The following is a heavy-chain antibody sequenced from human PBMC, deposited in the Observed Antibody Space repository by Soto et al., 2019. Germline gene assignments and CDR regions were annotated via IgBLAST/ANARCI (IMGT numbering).Heavy chain of an antibody. J-gene: IGHJ3*01. CDR2: VSGDGSST. CDR3: ARSLPGTYGAFDL. Sequence: GGSLRLSCAASEFTFRSYWMHLFRQSPGKGLVWVSRVSGDGSSTTYADSVRGRFTISRDNAKNTVYLQMDSLRAEDTAVYYCARSLPGTYGAFDLWGQGTMVTVSS. V-gene: IGHV3-74*01. CDR1: EFTFRSYW. D-gene: IGHD1-7*01.